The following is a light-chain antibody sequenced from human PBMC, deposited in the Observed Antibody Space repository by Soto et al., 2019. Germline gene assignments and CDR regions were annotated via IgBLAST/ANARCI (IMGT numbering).Light chain of an antibody. V-gene: IGKV3-15*01. CDR2: GAS. Sequence: AAVSVKKRERATLSCRASQSVSSNLAWYQQKPGQAPRLLIYGASTRAAGIPARFSGSGSGTEFTLTIICLQSEDFAEYSGQHYHNWSTAFGQWALLE. CDR3: QHYHNWSTA. J-gene: IGKJ5*01. CDR1: QSVSSN.